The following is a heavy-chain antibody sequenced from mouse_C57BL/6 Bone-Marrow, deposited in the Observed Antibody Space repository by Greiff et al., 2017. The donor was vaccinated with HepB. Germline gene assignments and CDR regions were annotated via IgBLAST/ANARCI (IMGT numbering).Heavy chain of an antibody. D-gene: IGHD3-2*02. J-gene: IGHJ3*01. V-gene: IGHV3-6*01. CDR2: ISYDGSN. CDR1: GYSITSGYY. Sequence: EVKLEESGPGLVKPSQSLSLTCSVTGYSITSGYYWNWIRQFPGNKLEWMGYISYDGSNNYNPSLKNRISITRDTSKNQFFLKLNSVTTEDTATYYCARVMAAQATPDAYWGQGTLVTVSA. CDR3: ARVMAAQATPDAY.